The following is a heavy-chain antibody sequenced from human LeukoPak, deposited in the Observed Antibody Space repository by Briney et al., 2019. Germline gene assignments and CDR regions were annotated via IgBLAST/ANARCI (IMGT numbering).Heavy chain of an antibody. CDR1: GFIFSDYY. CDR3: VRGFNSFDI. V-gene: IGHV3-72*01. J-gene: IGHJ3*02. CDR2: SGNRAARFPT. Sequence: PGGSLRLSCAASGFIFSDYYMDWVRQAPGKGLEWVARSGNRAARFPTMYAASVRGRFTISRDHSKDLRFLQMNSLKSEDAAVYYCVRGFNSFDIWGQGTRVTVSS.